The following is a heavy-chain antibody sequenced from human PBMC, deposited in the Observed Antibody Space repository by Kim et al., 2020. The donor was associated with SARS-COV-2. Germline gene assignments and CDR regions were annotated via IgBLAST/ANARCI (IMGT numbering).Heavy chain of an antibody. Sequence: ASVKVSCKGSGYTFSNNALHWMRQAPGLRLEWMGWINPGNDNTRYSQRFQGRVTFTRDTSASTVYMELSSLTSEDTAVYYCARGSGGSYDYWGQGTLVTVSS. J-gene: IGHJ4*02. D-gene: IGHD1-26*01. CDR3: ARGSGGSYDY. V-gene: IGHV1-3*01. CDR1: GYTFSNNA. CDR2: INPGNDNT.